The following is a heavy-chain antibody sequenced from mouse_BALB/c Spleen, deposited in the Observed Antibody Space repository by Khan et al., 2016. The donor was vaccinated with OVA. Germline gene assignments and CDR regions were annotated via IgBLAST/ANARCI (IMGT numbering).Heavy chain of an antibody. J-gene: IGHJ4*01. CDR2: IRDKANGYTT. CDR3: RLTISRETSRSIRCRQVSSLRVEDGATYFCAREWEFYAINY. V-gene: IGHV7-3*02. D-gene: IGHD6-1*01. CDR1: GFTFTDYY. Sequence: EVELVESGGGLVQPGGSLRLSCATSGFTFTDYYMTWVRQPPGKALEWLGFIRDKANGYTTEYSASVRGRFTISRDNSQSIIYLQMNSLRVEHSASGRGRLTISRETSRSIRCRQVSSLRVEDGATYFCAREWEFYAINYWGQGTSVTVSS.